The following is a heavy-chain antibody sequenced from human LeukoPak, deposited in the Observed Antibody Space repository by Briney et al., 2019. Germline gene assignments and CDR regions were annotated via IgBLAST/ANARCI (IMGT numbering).Heavy chain of an antibody. CDR2: ISWDGGST. CDR1: GFTFDDYA. CDR3: AKSHCSGGSCYYYYYMDV. D-gene: IGHD2-15*01. J-gene: IGHJ6*03. V-gene: IGHV3-43D*04. Sequence: PGGSLRLSCEASGFTFDDYAMHWVRQAPGKGLEWVSLISWDGGSTYYADSVKGRFTISRDNSKNSLYLQMNSLRAEDTALYDCAKSHCSGGSCYYYYYMDVWGKGTTVTVSS.